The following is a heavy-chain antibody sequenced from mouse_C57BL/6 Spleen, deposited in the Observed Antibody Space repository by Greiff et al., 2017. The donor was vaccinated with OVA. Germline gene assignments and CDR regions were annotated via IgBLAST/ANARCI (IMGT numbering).Heavy chain of an antibody. D-gene: IGHD2-3*01. CDR1: GYTFTDYN. Sequence: EVQLVESGPELVKPGASVKMSCKASGYTFTDYNMHWVKQSHGKSLEWIGYINPNNGGTSYNQKFKGKATLTVNKSSSTAYMELRSLTSEDSAVYYCASDGYPFAYWGQGTLVTVSA. CDR3: ASDGYPFAY. J-gene: IGHJ3*01. V-gene: IGHV1-22*01. CDR2: INPNNGGT.